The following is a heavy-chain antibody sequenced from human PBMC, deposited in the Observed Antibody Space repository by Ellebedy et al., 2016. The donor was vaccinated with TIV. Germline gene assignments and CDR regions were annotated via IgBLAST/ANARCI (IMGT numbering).Heavy chain of an antibody. CDR3: ARVRIAVAGTVTYFDY. J-gene: IGHJ4*02. CDR1: GYTFTSYS. CDR2: INPSGGST. D-gene: IGHD6-19*01. V-gene: IGHV1-46*04. Sequence: AASVKVSCKASGYTFTSYSMHWVRQAPGQGLEWMGIINPSGGSTSYAQKLQGRVTMTRDTSTSTVYMELSSLRSDDTAVYYCARVRIAVAGTVTYFDYWGQGTLVTVSS.